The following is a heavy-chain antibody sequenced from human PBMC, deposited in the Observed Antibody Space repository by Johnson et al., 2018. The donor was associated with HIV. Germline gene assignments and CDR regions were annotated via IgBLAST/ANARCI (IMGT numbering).Heavy chain of an antibody. V-gene: IGHV3-20*04. D-gene: IGHD6-19*01. CDR2: INWNGGST. CDR3: AGRSSAWYEDAFDI. CDR1: GFTFDDYG. J-gene: IGHJ3*02. Sequence: VQLVESGGGVVRPGGSLRLSCAASGFTFDDYGMSWVRQAPGKGLEWVSGINWNGGSTGYADSVKGRFTISRDNAKNSLYLQMNSLRVEDTAIDYCAGRSSAWYEDAFDIWGQGTMVTVSS.